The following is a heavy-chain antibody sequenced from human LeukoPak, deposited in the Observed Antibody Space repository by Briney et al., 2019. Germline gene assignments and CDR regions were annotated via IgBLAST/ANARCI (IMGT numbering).Heavy chain of an antibody. CDR2: IRTYNGNT. V-gene: IGHV1-18*01. D-gene: IGHD6-19*01. CDR3: ARLARYSSSPISPLYYHYYMDV. CDR1: GYTFTSYG. J-gene: IGHJ6*03. Sequence: ASVKVSCKASGYTFTSYGISWVRQAPGQGLEWMGWIRTYNGNTNYAQNFQGRVTMTTDMSTSTVYMELSSLTSDDTAMYYCARLARYSSSPISPLYYHYYMDVWGKGTTVTVSS.